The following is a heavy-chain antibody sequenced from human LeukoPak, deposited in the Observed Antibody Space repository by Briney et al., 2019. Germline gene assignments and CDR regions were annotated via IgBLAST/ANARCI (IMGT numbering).Heavy chain of an antibody. CDR1: GFTFSSYW. CDR3: AKDGSTSGLQRHFHS. Sequence: GGSLRLSCETSGFTFSSYWMTWVRQAPGKGLEWVANIKEDGGEAYYVGSVKGRFTVSRDNAKNSLYLQINSLRAEDTAIYYCAKDGSTSGLQRHFHSWGQGTLVTVS. CDR2: IKEDGGEA. V-gene: IGHV3-7*03. D-gene: IGHD3-10*01. J-gene: IGHJ4*02.